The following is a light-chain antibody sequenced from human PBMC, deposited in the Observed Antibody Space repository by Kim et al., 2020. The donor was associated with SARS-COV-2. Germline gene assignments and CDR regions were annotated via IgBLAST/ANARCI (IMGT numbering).Light chain of an antibody. CDR1: SGHSTYA. CDR2: VDSDGSH. J-gene: IGLJ3*02. V-gene: IGLV4-69*01. CDR3: QTWDTGIRV. Sequence: TVKLTCTRSSGHSTYAIAWHQQQPEKDPRYLMKVDSDGSHNKGDGIPDRFAGSSSGAERYLTISSLQSEDEADYYCQTWDTGIRVFGGGTQLTVL.